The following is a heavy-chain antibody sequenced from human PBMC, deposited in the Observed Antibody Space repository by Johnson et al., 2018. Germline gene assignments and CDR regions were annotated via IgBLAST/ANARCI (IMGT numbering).Heavy chain of an antibody. V-gene: IGHV1-8*01. CDR3: ARGSVGATMRGYFQH. Sequence: QVQLVQSGAEVKKPGASVKVSCKASGYTFTSYDINWVRQATGQGLEWMGWMNPNSGNTGYAKKFQGRVTMTRNTSISTAYMERSSLRSGDTAVYYCARGSVGATMRGYFQHWGQGTLVTVSS. CDR2: MNPNSGNT. J-gene: IGHJ1*01. D-gene: IGHD1-26*01. CDR1: GYTFTSYD.